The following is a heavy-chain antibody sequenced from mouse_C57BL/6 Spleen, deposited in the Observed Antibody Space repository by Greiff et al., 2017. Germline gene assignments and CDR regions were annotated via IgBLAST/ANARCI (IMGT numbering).Heavy chain of an antibody. CDR1: GYTFTSYW. D-gene: IGHD2-1*01. CDR3: ARRVTLYYFDY. V-gene: IGHV1-50*01. CDR2: IDPSDSYT. Sequence: VQLQQPGAELVKPGASVKLSCKASGYTFTSYWMQWVKQRPGQGLEWIGEIDPSDSYTNYNQKFKGKATLTVDTSSSTAYMQLSSLTSEDSAVYYSARRVTLYYFDYWGQGTTLTVSS. J-gene: IGHJ2*01.